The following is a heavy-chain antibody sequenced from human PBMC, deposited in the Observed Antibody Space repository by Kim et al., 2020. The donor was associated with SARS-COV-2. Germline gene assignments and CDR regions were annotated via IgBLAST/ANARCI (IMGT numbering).Heavy chain of an antibody. CDR2: INSSGDRK. CDR1: GFTFSGNV. CDR3: LVGHSDS. V-gene: IGHV3-23*01. J-gene: IGHJ4*02. D-gene: IGHD5-12*01. Sequence: GGSLRLSCAASGFTFSGNVMSWVRQAPGKGLEWVSIINSSGDRKYYASSVRGRFSISIDNSKNTLWLEMNSLRVEDTVIYYFLVGHSDSWSQGTLVTFS.